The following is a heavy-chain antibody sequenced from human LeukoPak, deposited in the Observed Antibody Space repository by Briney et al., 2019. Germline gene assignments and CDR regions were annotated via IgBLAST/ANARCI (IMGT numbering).Heavy chain of an antibody. J-gene: IGHJ4*02. CDR1: GYTFTSYY. Sequence: GASVKVSCTASGYTFTSYYMHWVRQASGQGLEWRGIINPSGGSTSYAQKFQGRVTMTRDTSTSTVYMELSSLRSEDTAVYYCARAYGSGSYTLLFFDYWGQGTLVTVSS. CDR2: INPSGGST. D-gene: IGHD3-10*01. CDR3: ARAYGSGSYTLLFFDY. V-gene: IGHV1-46*01.